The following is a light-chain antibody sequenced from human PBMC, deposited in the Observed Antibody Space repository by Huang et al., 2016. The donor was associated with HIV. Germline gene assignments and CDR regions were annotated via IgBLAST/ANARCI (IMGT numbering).Light chain of an antibody. CDR1: QSVGSN. J-gene: IGKJ4*01. V-gene: IGKV3-15*01. CDR2: GAS. Sequence: EIVMTQSPATQSVSPGERATLSCRAGQSVGSNLAWYQQKPGQAPRHLISGASTSAAGIAARFSGSGSGTEFVLTISNLQSEDFAIYDCQQYNAWPLTFGVGTKV. CDR3: QQYNAWPLT.